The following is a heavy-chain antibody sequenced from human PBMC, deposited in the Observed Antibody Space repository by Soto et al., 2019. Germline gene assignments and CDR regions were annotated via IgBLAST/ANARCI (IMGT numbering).Heavy chain of an antibody. D-gene: IGHD6-19*01. J-gene: IGHJ4*02. CDR1: GFSFSNYA. CDR2: ITSRADST. V-gene: IGHV3-23*01. CDR3: AKDRASGWYSAFDY. Sequence: EVQLLESGGGLVQPGGSLRLSCTPTGFSFSNYAMSWVRRSPGKGLEWVSAITSRADSTYSADSVKGRFTISRDNSQSTLYLQMTGLRAEDTAVYFCAKDRASGWYSAFDYWGQGALVTVSS.